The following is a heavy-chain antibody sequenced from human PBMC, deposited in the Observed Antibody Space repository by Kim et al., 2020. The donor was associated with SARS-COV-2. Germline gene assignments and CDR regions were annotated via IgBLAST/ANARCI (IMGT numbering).Heavy chain of an antibody. CDR1: GFTFSSYS. J-gene: IGHJ4*02. Sequence: GGSLRLSCAASGFTFSSYSMNWVRQAPGKGLEWVSSISSSSSYIYYADSVKGRFTISRDNAKNSLYLQMNSLRAEDTAVYYCAIFAYSSSWYDYWGQGTLVTVSS. V-gene: IGHV3-21*01. CDR3: AIFAYSSSWYDY. D-gene: IGHD6-13*01. CDR2: ISSSSSYI.